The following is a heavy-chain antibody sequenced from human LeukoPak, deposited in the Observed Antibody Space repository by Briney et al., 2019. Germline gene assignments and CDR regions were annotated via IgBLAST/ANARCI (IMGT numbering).Heavy chain of an antibody. CDR1: GGSISSGGYY. D-gene: IGHD4-17*01. J-gene: IGHJ4*02. Sequence: SQTLSLTCTVSGGSISSGGYYWSWIRQHPGKGLEWIGYIYYSGSTYYNPSLKSRVTISVDTSKNQFSLKLSSVTAADTAVYYCARAGLRDYAFDYWGQGTLATVSS. V-gene: IGHV4-31*03. CDR2: IYYSGST. CDR3: ARAGLRDYAFDY.